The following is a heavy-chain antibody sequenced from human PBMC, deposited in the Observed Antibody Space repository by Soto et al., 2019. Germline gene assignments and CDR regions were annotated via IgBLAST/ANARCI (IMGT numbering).Heavy chain of an antibody. V-gene: IGHV4-39*01. CDR2: IYYSGRT. CDR3: ARQTYSGEKPSGLDV. CDR1: GGSISSSSYY. J-gene: IGHJ6*02. D-gene: IGHD2-21*01. Sequence: QLQLQESGPGLVKPSETLSLTCTVSGGSISSSSYYWAWIRQPPGKGLEWIGRIYYSGRTYYNPSLKSRVTISVDTSKNQFSLKLSSVTAADTAVYYCARQTYSGEKPSGLDVWGQGTTVTVSS.